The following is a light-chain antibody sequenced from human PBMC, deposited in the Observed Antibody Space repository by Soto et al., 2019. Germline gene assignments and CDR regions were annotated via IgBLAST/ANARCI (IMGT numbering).Light chain of an antibody. CDR1: QGISSF. CDR2: AAS. J-gene: IGKJ4*01. V-gene: IGKV1-9*01. Sequence: DIQLTQSPSFLSASVGDRVTITCRASQGISSFLAWYQQKLGQAPKLLIYAASTLESGVSLRFSGSGSGTEFTLTISSLQPEDFATYYCQHLNSYPRALAFGGGTKVEI. CDR3: QHLNSYPRALA.